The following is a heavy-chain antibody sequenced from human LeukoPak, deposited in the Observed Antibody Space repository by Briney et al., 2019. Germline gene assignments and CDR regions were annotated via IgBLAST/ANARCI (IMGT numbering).Heavy chain of an antibody. J-gene: IGHJ4*02. CDR3: ARFVGSSSRYFDY. CDR2: ISYDGSNK. Sequence: GGSLRLSCAASGFTFSSYAMHWVRQAPGKGLEWVAVISYDGSNKYYADSVKGRFTISRDNARNSLYLQMNSLRAEDTAVYYCARFVGSSSRYFDYWGQGTLVTVSS. CDR1: GFTFSSYA. V-gene: IGHV3-30-3*01. D-gene: IGHD6-13*01.